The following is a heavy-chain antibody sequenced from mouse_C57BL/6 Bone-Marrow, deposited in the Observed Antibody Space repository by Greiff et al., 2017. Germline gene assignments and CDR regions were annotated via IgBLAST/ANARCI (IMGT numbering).Heavy chain of an antibody. J-gene: IGHJ4*01. Sequence: QVQLQQPGAELVKPGASVKMSCKASGYTFTSYWITWVKQRPGQGLEWIGDIYPGSGSTNYNEKFKSKAPLTVDPSSSTAYMQLSSLSSEDSAVYYCARWDSSGGDYAREYWGKGTSVTESS. CDR2: IYPGSGST. D-gene: IGHD3-2*02. CDR3: ARWDSSGGDYAREY. CDR1: GYTFTSYW. V-gene: IGHV1-55*01.